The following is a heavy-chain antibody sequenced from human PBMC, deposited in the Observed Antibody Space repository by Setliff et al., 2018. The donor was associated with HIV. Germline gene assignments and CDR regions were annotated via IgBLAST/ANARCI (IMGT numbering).Heavy chain of an antibody. V-gene: IGHV4-39*07. CDR3: AREGVNFWTPPGWFDP. CDR1: GGSVTSDGYY. CDR2: IYYSGST. J-gene: IGHJ5*02. Sequence: PSETLSLTCAVSGGSVTSDGYYWSWLRQHPGKGLEWIGSIYYSGSTYYNSSLKSRVTISVDTSKNQFSLNLSSVTAADTAVYYCAREGVNFWTPPGWFDPWGQGTLVTVSS. D-gene: IGHD3-3*01.